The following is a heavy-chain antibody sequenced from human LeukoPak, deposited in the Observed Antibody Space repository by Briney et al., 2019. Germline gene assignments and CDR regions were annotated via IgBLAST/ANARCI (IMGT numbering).Heavy chain of an antibody. CDR2: INPNSGGT. D-gene: IGHD6-13*01. V-gene: IGHV1-2*02. Sequence: ASVKVSCKTSGYTFSDYFVHWVRQAPGQGLEWMGWINPNSGGTAYAQKFQGRVTMTRDTSIRTAYMELSRLTFDDTAVYYCARYYGSSWQFDYWGQGTLVTVSS. CDR3: ARYYGSSWQFDY. CDR1: GYTFSDYF. J-gene: IGHJ4*02.